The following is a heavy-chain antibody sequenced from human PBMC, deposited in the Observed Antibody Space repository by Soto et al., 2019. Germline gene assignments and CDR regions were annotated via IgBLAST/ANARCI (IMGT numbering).Heavy chain of an antibody. CDR2: IYYSGST. CDR1: GGSISSYY. J-gene: IGHJ6*02. V-gene: IGHV4-59*01. Sequence: QVQLQESGPGLVKPSETLSLTCTVSGGSISSYYWSWIRQPPGKGLERIGYIYYSGSTNYNPSLKRRVTIPVDTSKNQFSLTLSTVTAAHTAVYYCARVKYSSYPAYYYYGRDVWGQGTTVTVSS. CDR3: ARVKYSSYPAYYYYGRDV. D-gene: IGHD6-6*01.